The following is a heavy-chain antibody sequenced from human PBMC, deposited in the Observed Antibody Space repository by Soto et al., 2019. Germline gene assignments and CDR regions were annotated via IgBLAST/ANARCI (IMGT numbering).Heavy chain of an antibody. J-gene: IGHJ4*02. CDR2: IYYSGST. D-gene: IGHD3-16*02. Sequence: QVQLQESGPGLVKPSQTLSLTCTVSGGSISSGGYYWSWIRQHPGKGLEWIGYIYYSGSTSYHPXLXSXXTISVDTSKTQLSLKLSSVTAADTAGYYCARGVIHWGQGTLVTVSS. CDR3: ARGVIH. V-gene: IGHV4-31*01. CDR1: GGSISSGGYY.